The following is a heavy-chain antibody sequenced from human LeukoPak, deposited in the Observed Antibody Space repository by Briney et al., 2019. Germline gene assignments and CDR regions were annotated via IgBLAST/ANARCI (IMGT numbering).Heavy chain of an antibody. Sequence: SETLSLTCAVYGGSFSGYYWTWIRQSPGQGLEWIGDINHSGTTDYNPSLESRVTMSVDSSKNQFSLGLTSVTAADTGVYYCATGWRGNWFDPWGQGILVTVCS. CDR3: ATGWRGNWFDP. CDR1: GGSFSGYY. V-gene: IGHV4-34*01. CDR2: INHSGTT. J-gene: IGHJ5*02. D-gene: IGHD1-1*01.